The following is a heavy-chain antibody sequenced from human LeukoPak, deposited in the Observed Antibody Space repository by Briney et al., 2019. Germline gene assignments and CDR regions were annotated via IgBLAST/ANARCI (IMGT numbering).Heavy chain of an antibody. Sequence: SETLSLTCTVSGGSIGSYYWSWIRQPAGKGLEWIGRIYTSGSTNYNPSLKSRVTMSVDTSKNQFSLKLSSVTAADTAVYYCARTEEVYSSGWYVMDYWGQGTLVTVSS. J-gene: IGHJ4*02. CDR2: IYTSGST. CDR3: ARTEEVYSSGWYVMDY. CDR1: GGSIGSYY. V-gene: IGHV4-4*07. D-gene: IGHD6-19*01.